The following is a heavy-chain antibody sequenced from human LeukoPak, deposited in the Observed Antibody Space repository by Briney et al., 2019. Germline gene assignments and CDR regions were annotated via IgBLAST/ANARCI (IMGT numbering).Heavy chain of an antibody. D-gene: IGHD4-17*01. J-gene: IGHJ5*02. Sequence: PGGSLRLSCAASGFTFSSYAMGCVRQPPGKGPEWVSTISGSGDSTYYADSVKGRFTISRDNSKKTLYVQMSSLRAEDTAVYYCAKGFGDSRWFDPWGQGTLVTVSS. CDR3: AKGFGDSRWFDP. CDR1: GFTFSSYA. CDR2: ISGSGDST. V-gene: IGHV3-23*01.